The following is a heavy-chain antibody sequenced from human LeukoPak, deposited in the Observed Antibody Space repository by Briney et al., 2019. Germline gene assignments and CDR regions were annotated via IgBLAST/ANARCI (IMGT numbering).Heavy chain of an antibody. J-gene: IGHJ6*03. D-gene: IGHD7-27*01. CDR3: ARVPNSGDYYYYYMDV. CDR2: IIPIFGTA. Sequence: SVKVSCKASGGTFSSYAISWVRQAPGQGLEWMGGIIPIFGTANYAQKFQGRVTITTDESTSTAYMELSSLRSEDTAVYYCARVPNSGDYYYYYMDVWGKGTTVTVSS. V-gene: IGHV1-69*05. CDR1: GGTFSSYA.